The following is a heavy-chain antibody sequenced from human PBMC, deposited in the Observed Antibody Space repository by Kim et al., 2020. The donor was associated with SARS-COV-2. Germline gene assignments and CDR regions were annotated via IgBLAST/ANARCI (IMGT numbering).Heavy chain of an antibody. V-gene: IGHV4-39*01. D-gene: IGHD1-1*01. Sequence: SETLSLTCTVSGGSISSSSYYWGWIRQPPGKGLEWIGSIYYSGSTYYNPSLKSRVTISVDTSKNQFSLKLSSVTAADTAVYYCARPNVIGNDYYYGMDVWGQGTTVTVSS. J-gene: IGHJ6*02. CDR1: GGSISSSSYY. CDR3: ARPNVIGNDYYYGMDV. CDR2: IYYSGST.